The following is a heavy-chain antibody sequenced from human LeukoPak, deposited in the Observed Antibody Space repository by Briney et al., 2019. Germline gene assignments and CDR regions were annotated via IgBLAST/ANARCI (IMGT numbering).Heavy chain of an antibody. J-gene: IGHJ4*02. V-gene: IGHV3-30*02. CDR1: GFTFGSYG. D-gene: IGHD6-19*01. CDR3: AKALGSGSMGFHY. CDR2: IRYDGSDR. Sequence: GGSLRLSCAASGFTFGSYGIYWVRQAPGKGLEWVAGIRYDGSDRSYADPVKGRFTISRDNSKNTVDLQMNSLRAGDTAVYYCAKALGSGSMGFHYWGQGTLVTVSS.